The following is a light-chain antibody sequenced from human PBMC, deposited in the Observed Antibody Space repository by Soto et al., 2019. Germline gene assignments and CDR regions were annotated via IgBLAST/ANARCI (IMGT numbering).Light chain of an antibody. CDR3: QHYKNWPPYT. CDR2: GAS. Sequence: EIVMTQSPATLSVSPGERATLSCRASQSVSSNLAWYQQKAGQAPRLLIYGASTMATGIPARFSGSGSGTEFTLTLSCLQSEDFAVYYCQHYKNWPPYTFGQGTKLET. CDR1: QSVSSN. V-gene: IGKV3-15*01. J-gene: IGKJ2*01.